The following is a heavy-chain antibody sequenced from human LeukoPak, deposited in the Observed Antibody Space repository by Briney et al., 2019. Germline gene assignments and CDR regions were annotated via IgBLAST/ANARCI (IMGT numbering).Heavy chain of an antibody. CDR3: ARQPYYYDSRGYNFDY. CDR2: IYPGDSDT. CDR1: GYSFTTYW. D-gene: IGHD3-22*01. J-gene: IGHJ4*02. V-gene: IGHV5-51*01. Sequence: GGSLKISCKGSGYSFTTYWIGWVRQMPGKGLEWMGIIYPGDSDTKYSPSFQGQVTISADKSITTAYLQWSSLKASDTAMYYCARQPYYYDSRGYNFDYWGQGTLVTVSS.